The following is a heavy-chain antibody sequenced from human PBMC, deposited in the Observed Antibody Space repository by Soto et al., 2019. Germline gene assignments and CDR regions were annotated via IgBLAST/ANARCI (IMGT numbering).Heavy chain of an antibody. D-gene: IGHD6-19*01. CDR3: ARDWDVAGTGSFDAFDI. CDR1: GFTFSSYA. V-gene: IGHV3-30-3*01. J-gene: IGHJ3*02. Sequence: GGSLRLSCAASGFTFSSYAMHWVRQAPGKGLEWVAVISYDGSNKYYADSVKGRFTISRDNSKNTLYLQMNSLRAEDTAVYYCARDWDVAGTGSFDAFDIWGQGTMVTVSS. CDR2: ISYDGSNK.